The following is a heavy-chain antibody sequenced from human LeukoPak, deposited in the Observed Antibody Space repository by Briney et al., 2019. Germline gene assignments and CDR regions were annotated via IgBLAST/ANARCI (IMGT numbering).Heavy chain of an antibody. V-gene: IGHV3-9*01. D-gene: IGHD3-22*01. CDR2: ISWNSGSI. J-gene: IGHJ4*02. Sequence: PGRSLRLSCAASGFTFDDYAMHWVRQAPGKGLECVSGISWNSGSICYADSVKGRFTISRDNAKNSLYLQMNSLRAQDTALYYCAKDYDSSGYYHPYFDYWGQGTLVTVSS. CDR1: GFTFDDYA. CDR3: AKDYDSSGYYHPYFDY.